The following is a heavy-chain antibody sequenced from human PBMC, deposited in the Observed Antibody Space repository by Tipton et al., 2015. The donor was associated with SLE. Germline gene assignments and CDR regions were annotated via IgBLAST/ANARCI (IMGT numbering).Heavy chain of an antibody. CDR2: IYYSGST. CDR1: GGSISRYY. CDR3: ARRMITFGGVTPPYAFDI. V-gene: IGHV4-59*08. J-gene: IGHJ3*02. Sequence: TLSLTCTVSGGSISRYYWSWIRQPPGKGLEWIGYIYYSGSTNYNPSLKSRVTISVDTPKNHFSLKLSSVTAADTAVYYCARRMITFGGVTPPYAFDIWGQGTMVPVSS. D-gene: IGHD3-16*01.